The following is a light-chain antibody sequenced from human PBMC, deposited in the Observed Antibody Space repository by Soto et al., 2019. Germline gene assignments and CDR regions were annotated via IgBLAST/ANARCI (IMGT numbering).Light chain of an antibody. V-gene: IGLV2-14*01. J-gene: IGLJ2*01. CDR3: GSYTSTDSLI. CDR1: SDVGGYNF. Sequence: QSALTQPASVSGSPGQSITISCTGSSDVGGYNFVSWYQQHPGKAPKLLIYEVTNRPSGISDSFSGSRSGNTASPTISGLQPEDEADYYCGSYTSTDSLIFGGGTKLTVL. CDR2: EVT.